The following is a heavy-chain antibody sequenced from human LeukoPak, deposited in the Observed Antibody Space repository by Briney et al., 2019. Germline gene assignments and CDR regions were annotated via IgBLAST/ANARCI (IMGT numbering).Heavy chain of an antibody. V-gene: IGHV3-30*04. D-gene: IGHD3-22*01. Sequence: GGSLRLSCAASGFTFSSYAMHWVRQAPGKGLEWVAVISYDGSNKYYADSVKGRFTISRDNSKNTLYLQMNSLRAEDTAVYYCARDLHFYDSSGDAFDIWGQGTMVTVSS. CDR3: ARDLHFYDSSGDAFDI. CDR1: GFTFSSYA. J-gene: IGHJ3*02. CDR2: ISYDGSNK.